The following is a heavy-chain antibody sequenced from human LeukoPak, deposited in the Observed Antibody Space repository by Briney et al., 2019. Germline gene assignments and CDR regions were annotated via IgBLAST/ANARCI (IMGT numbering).Heavy chain of an antibody. D-gene: IGHD3-16*01. CDR2: ISSSSSYI. CDR1: SGSIFSSNW. CDR3: ASLISEGGY. V-gene: IGHV3-21*04. J-gene: IGHJ4*02. Sequence: GTLSLTCTVSSGSIFSSNWWSWVRQAPGKGLEWVSSISSSSSYIYYADSVKGRFTISRDNAKNSLYLQMNSLRAEDTALYYCASLISEGGYWGQGTLVTVSS.